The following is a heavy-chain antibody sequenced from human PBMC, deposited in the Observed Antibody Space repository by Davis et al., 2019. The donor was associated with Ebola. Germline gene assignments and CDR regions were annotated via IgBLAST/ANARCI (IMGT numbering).Heavy chain of an antibody. V-gene: IGHV1-46*01. Sequence: ASVKVSCKASGYTFTGYYMHWVRQAPGQGLEWMGIINPSGGSTSYAQKFQGRVTMTRDTSTSTVYMELSSLRSEDTAVCYCTSGSYAGGEDYWGQGTLVTVSS. CDR2: INPSGGST. CDR3: TSGSYAGGEDY. J-gene: IGHJ4*02. CDR1: GYTFTGYY. D-gene: IGHD1-26*01.